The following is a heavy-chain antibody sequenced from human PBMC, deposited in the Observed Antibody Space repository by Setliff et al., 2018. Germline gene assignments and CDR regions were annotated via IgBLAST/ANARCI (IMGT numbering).Heavy chain of an antibody. Sequence: ASVKVSCKASGYTFTNYDINWVRQATGQGLEWMGWINPNSGGSNYAQKFQGWVTMTRDTSISTAYMELSRLRSDDTAVYYCARSGWLREYYFDYWGQGTLVTVPS. D-gene: IGHD5-12*01. CDR1: GYTFTNYD. CDR3: ARSGWLREYYFDY. V-gene: IGHV1-2*04. J-gene: IGHJ4*02. CDR2: INPNSGGS.